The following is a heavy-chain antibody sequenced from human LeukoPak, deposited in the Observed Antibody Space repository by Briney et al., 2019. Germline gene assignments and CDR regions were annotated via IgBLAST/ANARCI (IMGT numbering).Heavy chain of an antibody. Sequence: SETLSLTCTVSGGSISSGSYYWNWIRQPAGKGLEWIGRIYTSGSTDYNPSLKSRVTVSADTSKNQFSLKLRSVTAADTAVYYCARVVDTAILTLDAFNIWGQGTMVTVSS. CDR1: GGSISSGSYY. V-gene: IGHV4-61*02. J-gene: IGHJ3*02. CDR3: ARVVDTAILTLDAFNI. CDR2: IYTSGST. D-gene: IGHD5-18*01.